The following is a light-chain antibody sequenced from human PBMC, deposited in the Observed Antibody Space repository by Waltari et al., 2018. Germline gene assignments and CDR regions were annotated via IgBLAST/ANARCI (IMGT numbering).Light chain of an antibody. J-gene: IGLJ1*01. CDR3: CSFGGIYSYV. CDR1: SSDVGAGNF. V-gene: IGLV2-11*01. CDR2: DVS. Sequence: QSALTQPPSLSASPGQSVTISCTGTSSDVGAGNFVSWFQQHPGKAPKLLIFDVSKRPSGVPDRFSASKSCNPASRTISGLQSEEEANYFCCSFGGIYSYVFGSGTKVTVL.